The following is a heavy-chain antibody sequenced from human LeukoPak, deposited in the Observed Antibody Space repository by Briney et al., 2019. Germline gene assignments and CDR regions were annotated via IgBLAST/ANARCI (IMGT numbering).Heavy chain of an antibody. CDR1: GDSVSSNSAA. CDR3: ARGGAVPGSFSWFDP. V-gene: IGHV6-1*01. J-gene: IGHJ5*02. D-gene: IGHD6-19*01. Sequence: SQTLSLTCAISGDSVSSNSAAWTWIRQSPSRGLEWLTRTYYRSKWYIDYAASLKGRITITPDTSKNQFSLQLNSVTPEDTAVYYCARGGAVPGSFSWFDPWGQGILVTVSS. CDR2: TYYRSKWYI.